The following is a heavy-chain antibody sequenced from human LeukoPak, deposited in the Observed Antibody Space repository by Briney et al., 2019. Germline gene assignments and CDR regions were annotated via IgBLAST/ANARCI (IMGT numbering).Heavy chain of an antibody. CDR3: AKGGIQPLY. J-gene: IGHJ4*02. Sequence: GGSLRLSCAASGFTFSDYFMSWIRQAPGKGLEWVSSISGSGGNTYYADSVKGRFTISRDNSKNTLYLQMNSLRAEDTAVYYCAKGGIQPLYWGQGTLVTVSS. CDR1: GFTFSDYF. CDR2: ISGSGGNT. D-gene: IGHD1-14*01. V-gene: IGHV3-23*01.